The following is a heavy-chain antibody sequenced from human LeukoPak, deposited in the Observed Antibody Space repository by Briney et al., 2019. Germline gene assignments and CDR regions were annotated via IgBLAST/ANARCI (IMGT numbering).Heavy chain of an antibody. Sequence: ASVKVSCKASGYTFTSYYMHWVRQAPGQGLEWMGIINPSGGSTSYAQKFQGRVTMIRDTSTSTVYMELSSLRSEDTAVYYCARGHIVVVPAAPAFSFDYWGQGTLVTVSS. CDR3: ARGHIVVVPAAPAFSFDY. D-gene: IGHD2-2*01. CDR1: GYTFTSYY. V-gene: IGHV1-46*01. CDR2: INPSGGST. J-gene: IGHJ4*02.